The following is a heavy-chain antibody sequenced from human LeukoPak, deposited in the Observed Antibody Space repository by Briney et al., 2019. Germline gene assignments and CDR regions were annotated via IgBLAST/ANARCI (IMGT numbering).Heavy chain of an antibody. D-gene: IGHD7-27*01. Sequence: SETLSLTCTVSGGSVSSGSSYWSWIRQPPGKGLEWIGYIYYTGNTNYSPSLKSRVTISVDTSKNQFSLKLSSVTAADTAVYYCARGDNWGLRHAFDIWGQGTMVTVSS. V-gene: IGHV4-61*01. CDR2: IYYTGNT. CDR3: ARGDNWGLRHAFDI. J-gene: IGHJ3*02. CDR1: GGSVSSGSSY.